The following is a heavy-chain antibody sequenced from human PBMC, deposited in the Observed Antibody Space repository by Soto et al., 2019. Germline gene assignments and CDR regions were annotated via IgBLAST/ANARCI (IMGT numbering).Heavy chain of an antibody. J-gene: IGHJ4*02. Sequence: PSETLSLTCTVSGGSISSGGYYWSRIRQHPGKGLEWIGYIYYSGSTYYNPSLKSRVTISVDTSKNQFSLKLSSVTAADTAVYYCARGGAYYYGSGSYYYFDSWGQGTLVTVSS. CDR1: GGSISSGGYY. V-gene: IGHV4-31*03. CDR2: IYYSGST. CDR3: ARGGAYYYGSGSYYYFDS. D-gene: IGHD3-10*01.